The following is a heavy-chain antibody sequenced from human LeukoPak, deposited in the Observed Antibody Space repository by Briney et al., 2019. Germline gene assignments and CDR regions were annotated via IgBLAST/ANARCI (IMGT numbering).Heavy chain of an antibody. Sequence: GGSLRLSCAASGFTFSSYWMHWVRHAPGEGLVWVSRINSDGSSTSYADSVKGRFTISRDNAKNTLYLQMNSLRGEDTAVYYCARDYDYWGQGTLVTVSS. CDR1: GFTFSSYW. V-gene: IGHV3-74*01. J-gene: IGHJ4*02. CDR2: INSDGSST. CDR3: ARDYDY.